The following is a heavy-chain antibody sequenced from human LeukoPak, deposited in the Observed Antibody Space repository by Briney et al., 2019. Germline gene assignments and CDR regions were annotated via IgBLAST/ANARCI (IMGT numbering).Heavy chain of an antibody. CDR2: IIPIFGIA. CDR1: GGTFSSYA. CDR3: ASRKAVAGKTTLDY. J-gene: IGHJ4*02. V-gene: IGHV1-69*04. D-gene: IGHD6-19*01. Sequence: SVKVSCKASGGTFSSYAISWVRQAPGQGLEWMGRIIPIFGIANYAQKFQGRVTITADKSTSTAYMELSSLRSEDTAVYCCASRKAVAGKTTLDYWGQGTLVTVSS.